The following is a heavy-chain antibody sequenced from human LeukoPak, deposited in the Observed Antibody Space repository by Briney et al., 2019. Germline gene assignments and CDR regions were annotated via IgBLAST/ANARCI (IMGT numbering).Heavy chain of an antibody. V-gene: IGHV3-33*01. CDR2: TWYDGRNN. D-gene: IGHD2-21*01. CDR3: AREVAPLYFHYGMGV. J-gene: IGHJ6*01. Sequence: GKSLRLSCAASGFTFSSYGMHLVRQAPGTALEWAAVTWYDGRNNYYAASVKGRFTISRDDSKTTVYLLMNSLRAEDTAVYYCAREVAPLYFHYGMGVWGEGTTVTVSS. CDR1: GFTFSSYG.